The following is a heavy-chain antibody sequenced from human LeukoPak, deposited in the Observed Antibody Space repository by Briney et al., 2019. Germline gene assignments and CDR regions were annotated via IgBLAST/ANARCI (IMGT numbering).Heavy chain of an antibody. D-gene: IGHD3-16*02. Sequence: PGGSLRLSCTASGFTFGDYAMSWFRQAPGKGLEWVGFIRSKAYGGTTEYAASVEGRFTISRDDSKSIAYLQMNSLKTEDTAVYYCTSSYGNYVWGSYRYTADYWGQGTLVTVSS. V-gene: IGHV3-49*03. CDR1: GFTFGDYA. CDR3: TSSYGNYVWGSYRYTADY. J-gene: IGHJ4*02. CDR2: IRSKAYGGTT.